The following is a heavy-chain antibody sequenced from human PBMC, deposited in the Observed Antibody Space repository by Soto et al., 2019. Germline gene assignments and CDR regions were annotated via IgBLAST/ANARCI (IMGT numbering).Heavy chain of an antibody. CDR1: GFTFTSYV. CDR3: AKDSNKYSSSLRGRYFDY. D-gene: IGHD3-22*01. V-gene: IGHV3-23*01. Sequence: EVQLLESGGGLVQRGGPQRLSCAASGFTFTSYVMSWVRQAPGKGLEWVAGISGGGSTAFYADSVKGRFTISRDNANNHVVLQMDSLRAEDTAIYYCAKDSNKYSSSLRGRYFDYWGQGTLVTVSS. CDR2: ISGGGSTA. J-gene: IGHJ4*02.